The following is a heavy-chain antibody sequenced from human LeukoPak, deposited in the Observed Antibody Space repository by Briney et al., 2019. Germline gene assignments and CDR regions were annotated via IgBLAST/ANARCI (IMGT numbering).Heavy chain of an antibody. Sequence: GGSLRLSCAASGFTFSSYAMRWVREAPGKGLEGVSGISDSGGSTYYADSVKDRFTISRDNSKNTLYLQMNSLRVEERAVHYSAADHYGDSPSDGMDVWGQGTTVTVSS. CDR3: AADHYGDSPSDGMDV. V-gene: IGHV3-23*01. CDR1: GFTFSSYA. CDR2: ISDSGGST. J-gene: IGHJ6*02. D-gene: IGHD4-17*01.